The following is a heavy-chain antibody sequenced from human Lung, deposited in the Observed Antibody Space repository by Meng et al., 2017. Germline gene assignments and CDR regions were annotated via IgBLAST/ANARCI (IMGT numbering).Heavy chain of an antibody. CDR2: IVPYSGNT. V-gene: IGHV1-8*01. CDR1: GYTFTSYD. D-gene: IGHD3-16*01. Sequence: VPYCAAVKQPGALMECSCTAAGYTFTSYDINWVRHVTGQGLEGVGRIVPYSGNTGYAPKFKGRVTMTRNTSISQAYMGLSSLRSEDTAVYYCARGLLRHIGGNWFDPWGQGTLVTVSS. J-gene: IGHJ5*02. CDR3: ARGLLRHIGGNWFDP.